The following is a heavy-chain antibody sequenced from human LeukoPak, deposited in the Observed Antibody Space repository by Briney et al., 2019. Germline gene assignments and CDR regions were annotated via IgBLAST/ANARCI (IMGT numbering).Heavy chain of an antibody. V-gene: IGHV1-2*02. D-gene: IGHD4-17*01. Sequence: ASVKVSCKASGYTFTGYYMHWVRQAPGQGLEWMGWINPNSGGTNYAQKFQGRVTMTRDTSISTAYMELSRLRSDDTAVYYCARVIPTPTSSDYVEVDRFDPWGQGTLVTVSS. CDR3: ARVIPTPTSSDYVEVDRFDP. CDR2: INPNSGGT. J-gene: IGHJ5*02. CDR1: GYTFTGYY.